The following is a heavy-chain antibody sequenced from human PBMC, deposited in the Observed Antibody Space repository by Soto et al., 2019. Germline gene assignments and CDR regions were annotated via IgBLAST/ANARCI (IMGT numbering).Heavy chain of an antibody. Sequence: SETLSLTCAVSGGSISSGGYSWSWIRQPPGKGLEWIGYISQSGSTFYNVSLKSRVTIAGDRSKNQFSLNLSSVIVADTAVYYCARGANSAYDYGAFDIWGQGTMVTVSS. CDR2: ISQSGST. CDR3: ARGANSAYDYGAFDI. J-gene: IGHJ3*02. CDR1: GGSISSGGYS. D-gene: IGHD5-12*01. V-gene: IGHV4-30-2*01.